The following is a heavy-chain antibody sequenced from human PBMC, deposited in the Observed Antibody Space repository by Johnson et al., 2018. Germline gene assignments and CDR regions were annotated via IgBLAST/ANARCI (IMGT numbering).Heavy chain of an antibody. J-gene: IGHJ4*02. CDR1: GYNFPTYW. Sequence: VQLVQSGAEVKKPGESLKISCKGSGYNFPTYWIGWVRQRPGKGLEWMGIIYPGDSDTRYSPSFQGQVTLSADKSIITVYLHWSSLRASDPALYYCAVTATNGGDDYWGQGTLVTVSS. D-gene: IGHD2-21*02. CDR2: IYPGDSDT. V-gene: IGHV5-51*03. CDR3: AVTATNGGDDY.